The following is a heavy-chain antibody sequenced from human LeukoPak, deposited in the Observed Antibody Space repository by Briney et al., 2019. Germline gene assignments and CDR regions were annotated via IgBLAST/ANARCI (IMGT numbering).Heavy chain of an antibody. J-gene: IGHJ4*02. CDR1: GFTFSSYS. CDR3: TRVGYIDEGIDY. Sequence: GGSLRLSCAASGFTFSSYSINWVRQAPGKGLEWVSYISSSSSSTMYYADSVKGRFAISRDNAKNSLYLQMNSLRVEDTAIYYCTRVGYIDEGIDYWGQGTLVTVSS. V-gene: IGHV3-48*01. D-gene: IGHD5-24*01. CDR2: ISSSSSSTM.